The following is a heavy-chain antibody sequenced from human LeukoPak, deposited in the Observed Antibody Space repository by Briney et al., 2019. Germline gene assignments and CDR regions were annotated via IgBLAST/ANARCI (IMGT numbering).Heavy chain of an antibody. CDR2: INHSGTT. CDR3: TRQYSSSYYSDY. V-gene: IGHV4-34*01. CDR1: GGSFSGYY. Sequence: SETLSLTCTVSGGSFSGYYWAWIRQPPGGGLEWIGDINHSGTTNYNPSLKSRVTISVDTSKNQFSLNLNSVTAADAAVYYCTRQYSSSYYSDYWGQGTLVTVSS. J-gene: IGHJ4*02. D-gene: IGHD6-6*01.